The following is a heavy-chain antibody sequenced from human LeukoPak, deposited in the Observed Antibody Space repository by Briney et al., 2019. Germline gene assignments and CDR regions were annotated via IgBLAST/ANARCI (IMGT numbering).Heavy chain of an antibody. CDR2: ISSNGGST. CDR1: GFTFSSYA. Sequence: GGSLRLSCSASGFTFSSYAMHWVRQAPGKGLEYVSAISSNGGSTYYADSVKGRFTISRDNFKNTLYLQMSSLRAEDTAVYYCVKGRAGVVVPAAIDAFDIWGQGTMVTVSS. V-gene: IGHV3-64D*06. J-gene: IGHJ3*02. D-gene: IGHD2-2*01. CDR3: VKGRAGVVVPAAIDAFDI.